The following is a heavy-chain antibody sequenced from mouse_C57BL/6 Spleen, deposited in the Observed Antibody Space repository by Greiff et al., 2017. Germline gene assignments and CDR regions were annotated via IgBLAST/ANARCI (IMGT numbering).Heavy chain of an antibody. CDR2: IHPNNGGT. V-gene: IGHV1-18*01. CDR3: ARLGFDY. CDR1: GYTFTAYN. J-gene: IGHJ2*01. D-gene: IGHD4-1*01. Sequence: EVQLQQSGPELVKPGASVKIPCKASGYTFTAYNMDWVKQSHGKSLEWIGDIHPNNGGTIYNQKFKGKATLTVDKSSITAYMELRSLTSEYTAVYYCARLGFDYWGQGTTLTVSS.